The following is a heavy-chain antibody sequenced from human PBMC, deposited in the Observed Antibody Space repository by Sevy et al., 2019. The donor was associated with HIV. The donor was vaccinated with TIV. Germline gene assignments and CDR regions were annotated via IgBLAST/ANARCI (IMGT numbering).Heavy chain of an antibody. CDR1: GFTFSSYG. CDR3: ASGAYYYASRTENFDY. J-gene: IGHJ4*02. Sequence: GGSLRLSCAASGFTFSSYGMHWVRQAPGKGLEWVALMCYDGSSKYYADSVKGRFTISRDNSKNTLYLQMNSLRAEDTAVYYCASGAYYYASRTENFDYWGQGTLVTVSS. V-gene: IGHV3-33*01. D-gene: IGHD3-10*01. CDR2: MCYDGSSK.